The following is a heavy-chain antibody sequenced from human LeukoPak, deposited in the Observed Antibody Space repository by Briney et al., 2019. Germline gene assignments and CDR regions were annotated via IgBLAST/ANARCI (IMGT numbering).Heavy chain of an antibody. Sequence: ASVKVSCTASGYTFTSCYMHWVRQAPGQGLEWMGIINPSGGSTSYAQKFQGRVTMTRDTSTSTVYMELSSPRSEDTAVYYCARGDTIFGWFDPWGQGTLVTVSS. CDR1: GYTFTSCY. D-gene: IGHD3-3*01. CDR3: ARGDTIFGWFDP. J-gene: IGHJ5*02. CDR2: INPSGGST. V-gene: IGHV1-46*01.